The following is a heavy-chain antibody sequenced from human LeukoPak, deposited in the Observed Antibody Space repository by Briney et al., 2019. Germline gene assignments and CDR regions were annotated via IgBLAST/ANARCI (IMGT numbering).Heavy chain of an antibody. V-gene: IGHV4-30-2*01. CDR1: GGSISSGGYS. Sequence: PSETLSLTCAVSGGSISSGGYSWSWIRQPPGKGLEWIGYIYHSGSTYYNPSLKSRVTISVDRSKNQFSLKLSSVTAADTAVYYCARATIGREKLRFLEWLLPEYYFDYWGQGTLVTVSS. J-gene: IGHJ4*02. CDR3: ARATIGREKLRFLEWLLPEYYFDY. D-gene: IGHD3-3*01. CDR2: IYHSGST.